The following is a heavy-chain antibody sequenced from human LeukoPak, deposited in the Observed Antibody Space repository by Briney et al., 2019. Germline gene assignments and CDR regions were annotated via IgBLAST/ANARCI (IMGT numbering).Heavy chain of an antibody. V-gene: IGHV3-23*01. CDR2: ISGSGGST. D-gene: IGHD1-26*01. Sequence: PGGSLRLSCAASGFTFSSYAVSWVRQAPGKGLEWVSAISGSGGSTYYADSVKGRFTISRDNSKNTLYLQMNSLRAEDTAVYYCAKDGGVVGATGFDPWGQGTLVTVSS. CDR1: GFTFSSYA. CDR3: AKDGGVVGATGFDP. J-gene: IGHJ5*02.